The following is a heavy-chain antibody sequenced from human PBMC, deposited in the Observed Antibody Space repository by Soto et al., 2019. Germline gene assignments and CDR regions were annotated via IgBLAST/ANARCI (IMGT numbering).Heavy chain of an antibody. Sequence: GSLRLACTDSGFTISSYWMHWVRQAPGKGLVWVSRINSDGSSISYADSVKGRFTISRDNAKNTLYLQMNSLRVDDTAVYYCTRGYSGYGNFDYWVQGTLVTVYS. J-gene: IGHJ4*02. CDR3: TRGYSGYGNFDY. CDR1: GFTISSYW. D-gene: IGHD5-12*01. CDR2: INSDGSSI. V-gene: IGHV3-74*01.